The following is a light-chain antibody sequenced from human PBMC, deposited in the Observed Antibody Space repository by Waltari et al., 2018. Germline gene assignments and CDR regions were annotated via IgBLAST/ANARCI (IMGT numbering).Light chain of an antibody. CDR1: SSDVGNYNL. CDR2: EVT. Sequence: QSALTQPASVSGSPGKSITISCTGTSSDVGNYNLVSWYQQHPGKAPKFMIYEVTKRPSGVSDRFSGSKSGNTASLTISGLQAEDEADYYCCSYAGDTTWVFGGGTKLTVL. J-gene: IGLJ3*02. V-gene: IGLV2-23*02. CDR3: CSYAGDTTWV.